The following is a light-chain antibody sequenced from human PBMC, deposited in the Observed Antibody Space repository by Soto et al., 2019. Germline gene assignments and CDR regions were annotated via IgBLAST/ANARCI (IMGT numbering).Light chain of an antibody. J-gene: IGKJ1*01. CDR3: QQYGSSQGT. CDR2: GAS. V-gene: IGKV3-20*01. Sequence: EIVLTQSPGTLSLFPGERATLSCRASQSVSSSYLAWYQQKPGQAPRLLIYGASSRATGIPDRFSGSGSGTDFTLTISRLEPEDVAVCYCQQYGSSQGTFGQGTKVDIK. CDR1: QSVSSSY.